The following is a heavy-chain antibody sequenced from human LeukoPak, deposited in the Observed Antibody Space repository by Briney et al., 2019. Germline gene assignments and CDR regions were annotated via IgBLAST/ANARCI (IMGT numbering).Heavy chain of an antibody. CDR3: AREEGAAGESLDF. J-gene: IGHJ3*01. CDR2: VHDSGAT. D-gene: IGHD2-8*02. CDR1: GGSITGHF. V-gene: IGHV4-59*11. Sequence: SETLSLTCSVSGGSITGHFWSWLRQAPGKTCEWLGYVHDSGATDYNPSLKTRLTISLHTSTNQFFLRLTAVTAADTAFYYCAREEGAAGESLDFWGQGTMVTVSS.